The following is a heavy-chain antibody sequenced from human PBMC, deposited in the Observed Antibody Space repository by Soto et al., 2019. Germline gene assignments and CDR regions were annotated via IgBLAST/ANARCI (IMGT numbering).Heavy chain of an antibody. CDR3: ARRGSGSYYDY. CDR1: GFTFSSYA. V-gene: IGHV3-23*01. J-gene: IGHJ4*02. Sequence: EVQLLESGGGLVQPGGSLRLSCAASGFTFSSYAMRWVRQAPVKGLEWVSAISGSGGSTYYADSVKGRVIISGDNSKNARYLQRNSLRAEDAAVYYCARRGSGSYYDYWGQGTLVTVSS. D-gene: IGHD1-26*01. CDR2: ISGSGGST.